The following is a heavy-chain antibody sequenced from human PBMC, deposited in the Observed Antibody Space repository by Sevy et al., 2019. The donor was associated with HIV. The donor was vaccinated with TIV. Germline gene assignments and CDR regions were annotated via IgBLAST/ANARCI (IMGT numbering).Heavy chain of an antibody. D-gene: IGHD6-19*01. V-gene: IGHV4-39*01. Sequence: SESLSLTCTVSGGSISSSSYYWGWIRQPPGKGLEWIGSMYYSGNTYYNPSVKSRVTISADTSKNQFSLKLSSVTAADTAVYYCARGQWLPHFDYWGQGTLVNVSS. CDR2: MYYSGNT. CDR3: ARGQWLPHFDY. J-gene: IGHJ4*02. CDR1: GGSISSSSYY.